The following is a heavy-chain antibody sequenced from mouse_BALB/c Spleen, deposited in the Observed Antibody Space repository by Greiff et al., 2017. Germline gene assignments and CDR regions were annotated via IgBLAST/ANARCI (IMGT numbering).Heavy chain of an antibody. CDR2: ISSGSSTI. V-gene: IGHV5-17*02. CDR3: ARSLYGNYVDY. D-gene: IGHD2-1*01. J-gene: IGHJ2*01. Sequence: EVKLVESGGGLVQPGGSRKLSCAASGFTFSSFGMHWVRQAPEKGLEWVAYISSGSSTIYYADTVKGRFTISRDNPKNTLFLQMTSLRSEDTAMYYCARSLYGNYVDYWGQGTTLTVSS. CDR1: GFTFSSFG.